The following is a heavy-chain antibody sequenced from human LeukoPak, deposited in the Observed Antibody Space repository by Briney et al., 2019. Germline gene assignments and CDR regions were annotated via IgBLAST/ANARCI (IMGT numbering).Heavy chain of an antibody. D-gene: IGHD6-13*01. CDR3: AILAAAGSPADY. V-gene: IGHV3-30*03. CDR1: GFTFSSYG. J-gene: IGHJ4*02. CDR2: ISYDGSNK. Sequence: GGSLRLSCAASGFTFSSYGMHGVRQAPGKGLEWVAVISYDGSNKYYADSVKGRFTISRDNSKNTLYLQMNSLRAEDTAVYYCAILAAAGSPADYWGQGTLVTVSS.